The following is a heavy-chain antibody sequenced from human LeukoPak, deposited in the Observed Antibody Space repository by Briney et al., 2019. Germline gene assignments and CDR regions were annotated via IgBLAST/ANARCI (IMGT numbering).Heavy chain of an antibody. D-gene: IGHD3-22*01. Sequence: ASVKVSCKASGYTFTGYYMHWVRQAPGQGLEWMGWINPNSGGTNYAQKFQGRVTMTRDTSISTACMELSRLRSDDTAVYYCARDLASYDSSAPGDYWGQGTLVTVSS. J-gene: IGHJ4*02. CDR2: INPNSGGT. CDR3: ARDLASYDSSAPGDY. CDR1: GYTFTGYY. V-gene: IGHV1-2*02.